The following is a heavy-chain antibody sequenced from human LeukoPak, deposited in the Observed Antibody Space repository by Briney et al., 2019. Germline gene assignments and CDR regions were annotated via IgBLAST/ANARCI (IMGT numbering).Heavy chain of an antibody. CDR3: AKDQGYSSSSGKRGYFDY. CDR1: GFTFSSYA. CDR2: ISGSGGST. V-gene: IGHV3-23*01. J-gene: IGHJ4*02. D-gene: IGHD6-6*01. Sequence: TGGSLRLSCAASGFTFSSYAMSWVRQAPGKGLEWVSAISGSGGSTYYADSVKGRFTISRDNSKSTLYLQMNSLRAEDTAVYYCAKDQGYSSSSGKRGYFDYWGQGTLVTVSS.